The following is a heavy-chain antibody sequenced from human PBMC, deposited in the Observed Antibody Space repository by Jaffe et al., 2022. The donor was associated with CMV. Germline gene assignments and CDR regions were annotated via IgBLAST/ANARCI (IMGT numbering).Heavy chain of an antibody. J-gene: IGHJ4*02. CDR2: ISGSGGST. CDR1: GFTFSSYA. D-gene: IGHD3-22*01. Sequence: EVQLVESGGGLVQPGGSLRLSCAASGFTFSSYAMSWVRQAPGKGLEWVSAISGSGGSTYYADSVKGRFTISRDNSKNTLYLQMNSLRAEDTAVYYCANEGTTYYYDSSGYQPRPFDYWGQGTLVTVSS. CDR3: ANEGTTYYYDSSGYQPRPFDY. V-gene: IGHV3-23*04.